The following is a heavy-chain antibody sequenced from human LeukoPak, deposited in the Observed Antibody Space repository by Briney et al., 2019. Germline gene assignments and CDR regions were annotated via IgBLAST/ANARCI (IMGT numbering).Heavy chain of an antibody. D-gene: IGHD3-9*01. CDR2: IKQDGSEK. J-gene: IGHJ6*02. V-gene: IGHV3-7*01. CDR1: GFTFSSYW. CDR3: ARVPYYDILTGHYYYYYGMDV. Sequence: GGSLRLSCAASGFTFSSYWMSWVRQAPGKGLEWVANIKQDGSEKYYVDSVKGRFTISRDNAKNSLYLQMNSLRAEDTAVYYCARVPYYDILTGHYYYYYGMDVWGQGTTVTVSS.